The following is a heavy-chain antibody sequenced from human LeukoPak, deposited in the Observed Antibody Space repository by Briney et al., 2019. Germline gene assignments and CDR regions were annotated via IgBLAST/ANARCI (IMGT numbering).Heavy chain of an antibody. CDR3: AADYGDYVSPSD. V-gene: IGHV3-30*04. Sequence: GGSLRPSCAASGFNFRDSAMHWVRQAPGKGLEGVAVISYDGTNKYYADSVKGRFTISRDNSKNTLFLQMNSLRLEDTAVYYCAADYGDYVSPSDWGQGTLVTVSS. CDR1: GFNFRDSA. CDR2: ISYDGTNK. D-gene: IGHD4-17*01. J-gene: IGHJ4*02.